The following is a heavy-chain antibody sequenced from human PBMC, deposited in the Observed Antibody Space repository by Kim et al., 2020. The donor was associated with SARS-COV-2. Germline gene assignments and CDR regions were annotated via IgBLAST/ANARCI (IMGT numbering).Heavy chain of an antibody. D-gene: IGHD6-13*01. CDR3: ARLESSSSWYGKDYYYGMDV. J-gene: IGHJ6*02. Sequence: SETLSLTCTVSGGSISSSSYYWGWIRQPPGKGLEWIGSIYYSGSTYYNPSLKSRVTISVDTSKNQFSLKLSSVTAADTAVYYCARLESSSSWYGKDYYYGMDVWGQGTTVTVSS. CDR1: GGSISSSSYY. V-gene: IGHV4-39*01. CDR2: IYYSGST.